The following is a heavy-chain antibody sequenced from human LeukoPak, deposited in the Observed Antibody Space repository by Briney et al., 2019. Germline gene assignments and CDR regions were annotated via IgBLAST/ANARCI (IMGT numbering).Heavy chain of an antibody. CDR1: GSTVSSNY. CDR3: ASWGRLVGATDY. V-gene: IGHV3-66*01. CDR2: IYSGGST. J-gene: IGHJ4*02. Sequence: GGSLRLSCAASGSTVSSNYMSWARQPPGKGMEWVSVIYSGGSTYYADSVKGRFTISRDNSKNTLYLQMNSLRAEDTAVYYCASWGRLVGATDYWGQGTLVTVSS. D-gene: IGHD1-26*01.